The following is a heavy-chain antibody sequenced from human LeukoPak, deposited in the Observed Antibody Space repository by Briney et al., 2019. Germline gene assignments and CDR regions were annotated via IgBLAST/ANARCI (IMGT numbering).Heavy chain of an antibody. Sequence: PGGSLRLSCAAPGFTFSSYAMSWVRQAPGKGLEWVSGISGSDSSTYYADSVKGRFTISRDNSKNTLHLQMNSLRAEDTAVYYCAKDPRGYSYDRRGYYFDYWGQGTLVTVSS. J-gene: IGHJ4*02. CDR2: ISGSDSST. CDR1: GFTFSSYA. V-gene: IGHV3-23*01. CDR3: AKDPRGYSYDRRGYYFDY. D-gene: IGHD5-18*01.